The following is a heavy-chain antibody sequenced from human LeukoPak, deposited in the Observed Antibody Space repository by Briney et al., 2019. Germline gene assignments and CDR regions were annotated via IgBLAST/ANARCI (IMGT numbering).Heavy chain of an antibody. CDR1: GFTFNSYS. Sequence: GCSLILSCAASGFTFNSYSMNVVRQAPGKGLEWVSYISSSSGTIYYADSVKGRFTMSRENAKNSLYLQMNSLRDEDTAVYYCARDRASVTTSDGFDIWGQGTMVIVSS. CDR3: ARDRASVTTSDGFDI. J-gene: IGHJ3*02. V-gene: IGHV3-48*02. CDR2: ISSSSGTI. D-gene: IGHD4-17*01.